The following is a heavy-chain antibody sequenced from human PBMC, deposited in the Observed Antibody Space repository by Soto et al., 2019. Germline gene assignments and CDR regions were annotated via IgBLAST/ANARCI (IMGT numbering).Heavy chain of an antibody. CDR3: AHTWGLPFDY. CDR2: IYWNDDK. V-gene: IGHV2-5*01. D-gene: IGHD3-16*01. Sequence: QITLKESGPTLVEPTQPLTLTCTYSGFSLRTTGVGVGWIRQPPGKALEWLGIIYWNDDKRYSPSLKNRFTLTSDISKRQVVLTMTNMDPVDTATYYCAHTWGLPFDYWGQGTLVIVSS. CDR1: GFSLRTTGVG. J-gene: IGHJ4*02.